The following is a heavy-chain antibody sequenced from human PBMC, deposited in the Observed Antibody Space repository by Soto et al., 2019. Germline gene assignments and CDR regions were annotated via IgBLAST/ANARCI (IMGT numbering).Heavy chain of an antibody. Sequence: PGGSLRLSCAASGLTFSDYYMSWIRQAPGKGLEWVSYISSSGTTIYYADSVKGRFTISRDNARNSLFLQMNSLRAEDTAVYYCAKGYVWGSYRPSMDVWGHGTTVTVSS. D-gene: IGHD3-16*02. V-gene: IGHV3-11*01. CDR2: ISSSGTTI. CDR1: GLTFSDYY. J-gene: IGHJ6*02. CDR3: AKGYVWGSYRPSMDV.